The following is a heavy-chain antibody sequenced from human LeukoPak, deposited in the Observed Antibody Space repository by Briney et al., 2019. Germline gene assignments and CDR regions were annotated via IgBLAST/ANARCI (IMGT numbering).Heavy chain of an antibody. CDR1: GFTFSSYT. V-gene: IGHV3-21*01. D-gene: IGHD6-13*01. J-gene: IGHJ5*02. CDR2: ISSSSRDI. CDR3: ARYSSSWFFDQNWFDP. Sequence: GGSLRLSCAASGFTFSSYTMNWVRQAPGKGLEWVAAISSSSRDIFYADSVKGRFSISRDNTQNSLSLQMSSLKAEDTAVYYCARYSSSWFFDQNWFDPWGQGTLVTVSS.